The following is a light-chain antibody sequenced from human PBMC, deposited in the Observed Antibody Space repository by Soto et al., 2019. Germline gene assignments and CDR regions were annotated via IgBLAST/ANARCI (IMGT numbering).Light chain of an antibody. V-gene: IGLV2-14*01. Sequence: QSALTQPASVSGSPGQSITISCPGTSSEVGGYNYVSWYQQHPGKAPKLMIYDVSNRPSGVSNRFSGSKSGNTASLTISGLQAEDEADYYCSSYKTSRTSVFGTGTKVTV. CDR3: SSYKTSRTSV. CDR2: DVS. J-gene: IGLJ1*01. CDR1: SSEVGGYNY.